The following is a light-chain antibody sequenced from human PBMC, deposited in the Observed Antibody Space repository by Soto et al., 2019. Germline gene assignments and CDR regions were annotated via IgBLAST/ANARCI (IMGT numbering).Light chain of an antibody. Sequence: QSALTQPSSLSGAPGPSITISCTGTSSDIGNYDFVSWYQQVPGTAPKAMIYEVSSRPSGVSNRFSGSKSGNTASLTISGLQAEDEAYYYCSSYTTSTSLILFGGGTKVTVL. CDR2: EVS. V-gene: IGLV2-14*01. J-gene: IGLJ2*01. CDR3: SSYTTSTSLIL. CDR1: SSDIGNYDF.